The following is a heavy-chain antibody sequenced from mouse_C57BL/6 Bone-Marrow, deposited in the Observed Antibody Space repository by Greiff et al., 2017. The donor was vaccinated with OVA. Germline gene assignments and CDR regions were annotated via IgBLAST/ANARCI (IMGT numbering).Heavy chain of an antibody. D-gene: IGHD1-1*01. V-gene: IGHV10-1*01. Sequence: EVKVIESGGGLVQPKGSLKLSCAASGFSFNTYAMNWVRQAPGKGLEWVARIRSKSNNYATYYADSVKDRFTISRDDSESMLYLQMNNLKTEDTAMYYCVREVAASLFDAMDYWGQGTSVTVSS. J-gene: IGHJ4*01. CDR3: VREVAASLFDAMDY. CDR1: GFSFNTYA. CDR2: IRSKSNNYAT.